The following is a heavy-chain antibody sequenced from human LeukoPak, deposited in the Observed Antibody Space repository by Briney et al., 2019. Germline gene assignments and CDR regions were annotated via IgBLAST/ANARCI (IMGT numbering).Heavy chain of an antibody. CDR2: TYYS. CDR3: ARTYGSSGLGYFDL. V-gene: IGHV4-59*01. Sequence: PSETLSLTCTVSGGSISSYYWSWIRQPPGKGLEWIGYTYYSPSLKSRLTISVDTSKNQFSLKLSSVTAADTAVYYCARTYGSSGLGYFDLWGRGTLVTVSS. CDR1: GGSISSYY. D-gene: IGHD6-13*01. J-gene: IGHJ2*01.